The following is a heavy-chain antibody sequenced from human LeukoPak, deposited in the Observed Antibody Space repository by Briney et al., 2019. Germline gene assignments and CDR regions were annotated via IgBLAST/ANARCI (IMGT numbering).Heavy chain of an antibody. D-gene: IGHD5/OR15-5a*01. V-gene: IGHV5-51*01. Sequence: GESLKISCKGSGYTFNNYWIAWVRQMPGKGLEWMGIIYPGDSDTKYSPSFQGQVTFSVDKSIGTAYLQWNSLKASDTAMFYCARRAVSNNYFDYWSQGTLVTVSS. CDR3: ARRAVSNNYFDY. CDR1: GYTFNNYW. CDR2: IYPGDSDT. J-gene: IGHJ4*02.